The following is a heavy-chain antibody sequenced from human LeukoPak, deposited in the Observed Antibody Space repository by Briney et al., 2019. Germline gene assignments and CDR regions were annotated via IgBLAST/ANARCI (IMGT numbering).Heavy chain of an antibody. CDR3: AKGAIRIRDYYDSSGYLSL. CDR1: GFTFDDYG. D-gene: IGHD3-22*01. CDR2: INWNGGST. J-gene: IGHJ3*01. Sequence: GGSLRLSCAASGFTFDDYGMSWVRQAPGKGLEWVSGINWNGGSTGYADSVKGRFTISRDNSKNTLYLQMNSLRAEDTAVYYCAKGAIRIRDYYDSSGYLSLWGQGTMVTVSS. V-gene: IGHV3-20*04.